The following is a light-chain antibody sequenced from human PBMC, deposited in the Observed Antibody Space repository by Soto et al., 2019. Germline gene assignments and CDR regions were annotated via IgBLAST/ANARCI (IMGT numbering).Light chain of an antibody. CDR2: LEGSGSY. CDR3: ETWDSKPHVV. J-gene: IGLJ2*01. CDR1: SGHSSYI. Sequence: QAVLTQSSSASASLGSSVKPTCTLSSGHSSYIIAWHQQQPGKAPRYLMKLEGSGSYNKGSGVPDRFSGSSSGADRYLTISNLQSEDEADYYCETWDSKPHVVFGGGTKVTVL. V-gene: IGLV4-60*03.